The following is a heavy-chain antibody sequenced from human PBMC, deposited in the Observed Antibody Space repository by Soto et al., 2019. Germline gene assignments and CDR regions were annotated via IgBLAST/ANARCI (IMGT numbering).Heavy chain of an antibody. CDR1: GDSVSSNSAA. Sequence: PSQTLSLTCAISGDSVSSNSAAWNWIRQSPSRGLEWLGRTYYRSKWYNDYVVSVKSRITINPDTSKNQFSLQLNSVTPEDTAVYYCAREGDDILTGTPIVNYSYYGMDVWGQGTTVTVSS. CDR2: TYYRSKWYN. CDR3: AREGDDILTGTPIVNYSYYGMDV. V-gene: IGHV6-1*01. D-gene: IGHD3-9*01. J-gene: IGHJ6*02.